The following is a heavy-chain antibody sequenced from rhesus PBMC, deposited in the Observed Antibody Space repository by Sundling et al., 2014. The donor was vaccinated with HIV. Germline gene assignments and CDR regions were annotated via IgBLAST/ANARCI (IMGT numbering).Heavy chain of an antibody. CDR2: ISNKANGGTA. D-gene: IGHD3-28*01. V-gene: IGHV3-116*02. Sequence: EVRLVESGGGLVQPGGSLRLSCAASGFTLSDYFMSWVRQAPGKGPEWVGFISNKANGGTAEYGASLKGRFTISKDDSKSIVSLQLNSLKTEDTALYYCATSLHSPEYFEFWGQGALVTVSS. CDR3: ATSLHSPEYFEF. CDR1: GFTLSDYF. J-gene: IGHJ1*01.